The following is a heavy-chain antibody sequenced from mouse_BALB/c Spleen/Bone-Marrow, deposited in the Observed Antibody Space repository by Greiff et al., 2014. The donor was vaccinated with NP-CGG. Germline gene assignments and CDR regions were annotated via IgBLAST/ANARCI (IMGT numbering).Heavy chain of an antibody. V-gene: IGHV1-80*01. CDR1: GYAFSSYW. CDR2: IYPGDGDT. J-gene: IGHJ3*01. Sequence: VKLQESGAEPVRPGSSVKISCKASGYAFSSYWMNWVKQRPGQGLEWIGQIYPGDGDTNYNGKFKGKATLTADKSSSTAYMQLSSLTSEDSAVYFCALYGNYAGNWGQGTLVTVSA. CDR3: ALYGNYAGN. D-gene: IGHD2-1*01.